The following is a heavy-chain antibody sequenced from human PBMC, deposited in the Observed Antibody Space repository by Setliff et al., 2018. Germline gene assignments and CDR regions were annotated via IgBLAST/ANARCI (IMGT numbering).Heavy chain of an antibody. V-gene: IGHV1-69*05. CDR2: INPIFGTA. CDR3: ATERGLVVSATDYYYYMDV. J-gene: IGHJ6*03. Sequence: GASVKVSCKASGGTLSNSAINWVRQAPGQGLEWMGGINPIFGTADYTQNFQGRLTITTDESTSTAYMQLSSLRSEDTAIYYCATERGLVVSATDYYYYMDVWGKGTKVTV. D-gene: IGHD2-8*02. CDR1: GGTLSNSA.